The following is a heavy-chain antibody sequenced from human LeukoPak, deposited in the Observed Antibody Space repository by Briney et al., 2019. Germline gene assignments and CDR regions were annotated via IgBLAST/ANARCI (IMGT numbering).Heavy chain of an antibody. J-gene: IGHJ4*02. CDR3: ARAGPIDY. Sequence: AGGSLGLSCAASGFIVSSKYMSWVRQAPGKGLEWVSVIYSGGSTYYAASVEGRFTISRDNSKNTVYLQMNSLRVEDTAVYYCARAGPIDYWGQGTLVTVSS. CDR2: IYSGGST. CDR1: GFIVSSKY. V-gene: IGHV3-53*01.